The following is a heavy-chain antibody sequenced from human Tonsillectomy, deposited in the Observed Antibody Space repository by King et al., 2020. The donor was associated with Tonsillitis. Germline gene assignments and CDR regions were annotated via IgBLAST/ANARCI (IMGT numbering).Heavy chain of an antibody. D-gene: IGHD3-16*02. Sequence: LQLQESGPGLVKPSETLSLTCTVSGGSISSSSYYWGWIRQPPGKGLEWIGSIYYSGSTYYNPSLKSRVTISVDTSKNQFSLKLSSVTAADTAVYYCARQGGIYDYVWVSYRPSPVHDYWGQGTLVTVSS. CDR2: IYYSGST. J-gene: IGHJ4*02. V-gene: IGHV4-39*01. CDR1: GGSISSSSYY. CDR3: ARQGGIYDYVWVSYRPSPVHDY.